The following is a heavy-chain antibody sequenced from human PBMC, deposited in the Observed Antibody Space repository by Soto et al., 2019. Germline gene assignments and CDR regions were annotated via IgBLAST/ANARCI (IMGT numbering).Heavy chain of an antibody. CDR1: GFTFCSYG. V-gene: IGHV3-48*01. D-gene: IGHD4-17*01. J-gene: IGHJ4*02. CDR2: ISSSSSTI. CDR3: ARDLNYGLFDY. Sequence: GGCMRLACAASGFTFCSYGMDWVRQAPGKGLEWVSYISSSSSTIYYADSVKGRFTISRDNAKNSLYLQMNSLRAEDTAVYYCARDLNYGLFDYWGQGTLVTVS.